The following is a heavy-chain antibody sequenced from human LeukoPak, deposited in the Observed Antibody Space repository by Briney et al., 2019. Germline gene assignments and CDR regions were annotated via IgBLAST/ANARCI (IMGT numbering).Heavy chain of an antibody. CDR1: GFTVSSNY. J-gene: IGHJ3*02. Sequence: GGSLRLSCAASGFTVSSNYMNWVRQAPGKGLEWVSYISSSSSTIYYADSVKGRFTISRDNAKNSLYLQMNSLRAEDTAVYYCARVTSVAYCGGDCLGPDAFDIWGQGTMVTVSS. CDR2: ISSSSSTI. V-gene: IGHV3-48*01. D-gene: IGHD2-21*01. CDR3: ARVTSVAYCGGDCLGPDAFDI.